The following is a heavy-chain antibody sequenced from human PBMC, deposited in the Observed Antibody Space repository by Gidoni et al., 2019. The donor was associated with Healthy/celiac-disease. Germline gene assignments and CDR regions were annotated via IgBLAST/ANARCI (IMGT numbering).Heavy chain of an antibody. CDR3: ARVYCGGDCYSFGGHNWFDP. J-gene: IGHJ5*02. Sequence: QVQLVQSGAEVKKPGSSVKVSCKASGGTFSSYAISWVRQAPGQGLEWMGGIIPIFGTANYAQKFQGRVTITADESTSTAYMELSSLRSEDTAVYYCARVYCGGDCYSFGGHNWFDPWGQGTLVTVSS. D-gene: IGHD2-21*01. V-gene: IGHV1-69*01. CDR2: IIPIFGTA. CDR1: GGTFSSYA.